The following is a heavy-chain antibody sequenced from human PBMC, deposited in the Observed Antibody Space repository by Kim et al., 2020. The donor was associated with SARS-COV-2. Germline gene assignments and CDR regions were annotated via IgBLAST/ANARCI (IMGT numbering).Heavy chain of an antibody. CDR1: GGSISSSSYY. CDR3: ARLGPHSDY. CDR2: IYYSGST. J-gene: IGHJ4*02. Sequence: SETLSLTCTVSGGSISSSSYYWGWIRQPPGKGLEWIGSIYYSGSTYYNPSLKSRVTISVDTSKNQFSLKLSSVTAADTAVYYCARLGPHSDYWGQGTLVTVSS. V-gene: IGHV4-39*01.